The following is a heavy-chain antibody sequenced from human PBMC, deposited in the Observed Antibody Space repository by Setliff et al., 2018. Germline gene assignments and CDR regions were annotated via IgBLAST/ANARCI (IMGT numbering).Heavy chain of an antibody. CDR3: ARASRFGTVKYRGDYYMDV. CDR2: IYYSGTT. CDR1: GGSVSSSSYY. Sequence: PSETLSLTCTVSGGSVSSSSYYWGWIRQPPGKGLEWIGTIYYSGTTYYSPSLKSRVTISVDTSKNQFSLKLTSMTAADTAIYYCARASRFGTVKYRGDYYMDVWGKGTTVTVSS. D-gene: IGHD3-10*01. V-gene: IGHV4-39*01. J-gene: IGHJ6*03.